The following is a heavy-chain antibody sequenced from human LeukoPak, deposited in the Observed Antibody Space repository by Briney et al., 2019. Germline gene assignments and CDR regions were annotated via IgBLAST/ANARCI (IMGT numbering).Heavy chain of an antibody. D-gene: IGHD2-2*01. Sequence: GGSLRLSCAASGFTLSNYGMHWVRQAPGKGLEWVAFIRYDGSNKYYADSVKGRFTISRDNSKNTLYLQMNSLRAEDTAVYYCAKDTSSTSCQYFDYWGQGTLVTVSS. CDR3: AKDTSSTSCQYFDY. CDR1: GFTLSNYG. J-gene: IGHJ4*02. V-gene: IGHV3-30*02. CDR2: IRYDGSNK.